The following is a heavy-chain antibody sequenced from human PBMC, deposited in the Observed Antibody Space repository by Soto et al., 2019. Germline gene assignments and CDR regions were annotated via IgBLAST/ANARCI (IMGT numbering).Heavy chain of an antibody. V-gene: IGHV3-30*18. CDR1: GFTFSSYG. D-gene: IGHD3-10*01. Sequence: GGSLRLSCAASGFTFSSYGMHWVRQAPGKGLEWVAVISDDGSKKYYADSVKGRFTISRDNSKNTLYLQMNSLRAEDTAVYYCAKAMVRGVISNYYYYYGMDVWGQGTTVTVSS. CDR3: AKAMVRGVISNYYYYYGMDV. J-gene: IGHJ6*02. CDR2: ISDDGSKK.